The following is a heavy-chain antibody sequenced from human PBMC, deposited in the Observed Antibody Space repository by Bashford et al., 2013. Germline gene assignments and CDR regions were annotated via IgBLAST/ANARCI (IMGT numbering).Heavy chain of an antibody. CDR3: ARDWKGNFDY. J-gene: IGHJ4*02. V-gene: IGHV3-30*04. D-gene: IGHD1-1*01. Sequence: VRQAPGKGLEWVAVISYDGSNKYYADSVKGRFTISRDNSKNTLYLQMNSLRAEDTAVYYCARDWKGNFDYWGQGTLVTVSS. CDR2: ISYDGSNK.